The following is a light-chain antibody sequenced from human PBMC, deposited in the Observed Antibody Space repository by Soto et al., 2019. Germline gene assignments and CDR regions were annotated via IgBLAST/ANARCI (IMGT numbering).Light chain of an antibody. V-gene: IGKV3-20*01. J-gene: IGKJ1*01. CDR1: QSVTSTY. CDR3: QDSSTSPWP. CDR2: ATS. Sequence: TQSPGTLSLSPGERATLSCRAVQSVTSTYMAWYQQKPGQAPSLLIYATSFRATGIPDRFRGSGSGTDFTLTISSLEPEDSAVYYCQDSSTSPWPFGQGTKVEIK.